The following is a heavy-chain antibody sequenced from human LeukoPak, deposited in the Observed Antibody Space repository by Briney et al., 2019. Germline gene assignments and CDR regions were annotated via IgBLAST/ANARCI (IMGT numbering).Heavy chain of an antibody. CDR3: ARVGVVGATTNWFDP. CDR2: IYYSGST. V-gene: IGHV4-39*07. Sequence: PGGSLRLSCAASGFTFSSYAMSWVRQAPGKGLEWVGSIYYSGSTYYNPSLKSRVTISVDTSKNQFSLKLSSVTAADTAVYYCARVGVVGATTNWFDPWGQGTLVTVSS. CDR1: GFTFSSYA. D-gene: IGHD1-26*01. J-gene: IGHJ5*02.